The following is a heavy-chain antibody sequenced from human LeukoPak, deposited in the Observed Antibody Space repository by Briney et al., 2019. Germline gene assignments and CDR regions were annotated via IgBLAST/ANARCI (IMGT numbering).Heavy chain of an antibody. D-gene: IGHD2-2*02. J-gene: IGHJ6*03. CDR2: IYTSGST. CDR3: ARQAVVVPAAIQHRSYYYYMDV. V-gene: IGHV4-4*09. CDR1: GGSISSYY. Sequence: SETLSLTCTVSGGSISSYYWSWIRQPPGKGLEWIGYIYTSGSTNYNPSLKSRVTISVDTSKNQFSLKLSSVTAADTAVYYCARQAVVVPAAIQHRSYYYYMDVWGKGTTVTVSS.